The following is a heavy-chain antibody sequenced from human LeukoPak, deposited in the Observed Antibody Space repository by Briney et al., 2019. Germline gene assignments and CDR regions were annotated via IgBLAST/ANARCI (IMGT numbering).Heavy chain of an antibody. CDR1: GGSISSGDYY. D-gene: IGHD3-22*01. V-gene: IGHV4-30-4*08. CDR3: ARCSRRYYYDSSGFLDY. Sequence: SQTLSLTCTVSGGSISSGDYYWSWIRQPPGKGLEWIGEINHSGSTNYNPSLKSRVTISVDTSKNQFSLKLSSVTAADTAVYYCARCSRRYYYDSSGFLDYWGQGTLVTVSS. J-gene: IGHJ4*02. CDR2: INHSGST.